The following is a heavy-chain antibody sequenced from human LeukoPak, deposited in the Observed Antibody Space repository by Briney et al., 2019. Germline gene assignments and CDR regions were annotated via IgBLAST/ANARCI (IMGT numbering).Heavy chain of an antibody. D-gene: IGHD6-19*01. CDR1: GFTFSSYG. Sequence: PGGSLRLSCAASGFTFSSYGMHWVRQAPGKGLEWVAVIWYDGSNKYYADSVKGRFTISRDNSKNTLYLQMNSLRAEDTAVYYCAREDGAVAARGFDYWGQGTQVTVSS. CDR3: AREDGAVAARGFDY. J-gene: IGHJ4*02. CDR2: IWYDGSNK. V-gene: IGHV3-33*01.